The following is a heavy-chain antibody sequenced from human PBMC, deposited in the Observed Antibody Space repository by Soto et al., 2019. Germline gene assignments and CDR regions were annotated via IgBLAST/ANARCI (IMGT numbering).Heavy chain of an antibody. CDR3: AKDKSFYYDSSLDY. CDR1: GFTFSSYA. V-gene: IGHV3-23*01. J-gene: IGHJ4*02. Sequence: GGSLRLSCAASGFTFSSYAMTWVRQAPGKGLEWVSGLSGSGGSTNYADSVKGRFTISRDNSKNTLYLQMDRLRAEDTAVYYCAKDKSFYYDSSLDYWGQGTVVTVSS. CDR2: LSGSGGST. D-gene: IGHD3-22*01.